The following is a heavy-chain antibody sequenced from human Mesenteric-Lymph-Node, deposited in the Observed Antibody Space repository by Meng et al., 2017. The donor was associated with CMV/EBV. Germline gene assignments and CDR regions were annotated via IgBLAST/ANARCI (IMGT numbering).Heavy chain of an antibody. Sequence: GPLRLSCTVSGGSVRSGSYYWSWIRQPPGKGLEWIGYIYYSGSTNYNPSLKSRVTISVDTSKNTLYLQMNSLRAEDTAVYYCARGQDLGNWFDPWGQGTLVTVSS. CDR3: ARGQDLGNWFDP. J-gene: IGHJ5*02. D-gene: IGHD3-16*01. CDR2: IYYSGST. CDR1: GGSVRSGSYY. V-gene: IGHV4-61*01.